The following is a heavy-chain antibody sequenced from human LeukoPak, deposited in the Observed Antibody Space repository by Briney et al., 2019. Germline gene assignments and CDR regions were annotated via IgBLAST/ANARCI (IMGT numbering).Heavy chain of an antibody. D-gene: IGHD6-19*01. CDR1: GFTFSSYG. CDR3: AKDGDSWYSSGWYGDDTNYYMDV. Sequence: GGSLRLSCAASGFTFSSYGMHWVRQAPGKGLEWVAFIQYDGSNKYYADSVKGRFTISRDNSKNTLYLQMNSLRAEDTAVYYCAKDGDSWYSSGWYGDDTNYYMDVWGKGTTVTVSS. V-gene: IGHV3-30*02. CDR2: IQYDGSNK. J-gene: IGHJ6*03.